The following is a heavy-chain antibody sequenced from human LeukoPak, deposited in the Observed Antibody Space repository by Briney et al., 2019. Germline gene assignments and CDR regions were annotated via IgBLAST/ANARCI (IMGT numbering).Heavy chain of an antibody. CDR3: AKDPGDIVVVPAADQN. J-gene: IGHJ4*02. CDR2: ISYDGSNK. Sequence: GGSLRLSCAASGFTFSSYAMHWVRQAPGKGLEWVAVISYDGSNKYYADSVKGRFTISRDNSKNTLYLQMNSLRAEDTAVYYCAKDPGDIVVVPAADQNWGQGTLVTVSS. CDR1: GFTFSSYA. D-gene: IGHD2-2*01. V-gene: IGHV3-30-3*01.